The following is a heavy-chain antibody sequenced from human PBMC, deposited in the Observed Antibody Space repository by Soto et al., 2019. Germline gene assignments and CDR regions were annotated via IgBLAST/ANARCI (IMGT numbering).Heavy chain of an antibody. D-gene: IGHD4-4*01. J-gene: IGHJ4*02. CDR2: IYYSGST. CDR3: ARFDYSNYRNFIDY. Sequence: SETLSLTCAVSGGSISYYYWNWIRQPPGKGLEWIGYIYYSGSTNYNPSLKSRVTISVDTSKNQSSLRLNSVTAADTAVYYCARFDYSNYRNFIDYWGQGTLVTVSS. V-gene: IGHV4-59*01. CDR1: GGSISYYY.